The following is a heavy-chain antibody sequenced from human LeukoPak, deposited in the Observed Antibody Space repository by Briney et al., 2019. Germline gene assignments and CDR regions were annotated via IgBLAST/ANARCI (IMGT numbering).Heavy chain of an antibody. CDR2: INPNSGGT. CDR1: GYTFTGYY. D-gene: IGHD2-2*02. V-gene: IGHV1-2*02. J-gene: IGHJ5*02. Sequence: GASVKVSCKASGYTFTGYYMHWVRQAPGQGLEWMGWINPNSGGTNYAQKFQGRVTMTRDTSISTAYMELSRLRSEDTAVYYCARGLVPAAIHWFDPWGQGTLVTVSS. CDR3: ARGLVPAAIHWFDP.